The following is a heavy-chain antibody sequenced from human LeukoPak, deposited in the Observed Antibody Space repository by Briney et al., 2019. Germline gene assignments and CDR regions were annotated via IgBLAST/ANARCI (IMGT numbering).Heavy chain of an antibody. J-gene: IGHJ5*02. Sequence: GGSLRLSCAASGFTFSSYAMSWVRQAPGKGLEWVSGISSSGGSTYYADPVKGRFTISRDNSKNTLYLQMNSLRAEDTAVYYCAKVPITMVRGVLYWFDPWGQGTLVTVSS. CDR2: ISSSGGST. V-gene: IGHV3-23*01. CDR3: AKVPITMVRGVLYWFDP. D-gene: IGHD3-10*01. CDR1: GFTFSSYA.